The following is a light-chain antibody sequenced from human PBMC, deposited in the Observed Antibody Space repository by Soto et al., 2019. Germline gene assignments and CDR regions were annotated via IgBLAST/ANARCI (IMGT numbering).Light chain of an antibody. Sequence: SYELTQPPSVSVSPGQTASITCSGDKLGDKYACWYQQKPGQSPVLVIYEDTKRPSGIPERLSGSNSGNTATLTISGTQAMDEGDYYCQAWDSSTAVFGTGTKLTVL. V-gene: IGLV3-1*01. CDR2: EDT. CDR1: KLGDKY. J-gene: IGLJ1*01. CDR3: QAWDSSTAV.